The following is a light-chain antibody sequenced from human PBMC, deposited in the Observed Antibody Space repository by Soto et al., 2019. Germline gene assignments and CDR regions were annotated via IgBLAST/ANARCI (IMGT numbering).Light chain of an antibody. V-gene: IGLV2-14*01. CDR3: SSYTTSNTRQIV. CDR2: DVS. Sequence: QSALARPASVSGAPGQSITISCTGTSSDVGGYNYASWYQQHPGKAPKFMIYDVSNRPSGVSNRFSGSKSGNTASPTISGLQAEDEADYYCSSYTTSNTRQIVFGTGTKVTVL. CDR1: SSDVGGYNY. J-gene: IGLJ1*01.